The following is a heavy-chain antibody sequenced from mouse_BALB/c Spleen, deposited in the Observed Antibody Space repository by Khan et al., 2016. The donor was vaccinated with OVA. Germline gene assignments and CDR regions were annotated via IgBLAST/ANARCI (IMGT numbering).Heavy chain of an antibody. CDR1: GFTFSNYW. V-gene: IGHV6-6*02. CDR3: APFTGGDFDY. D-gene: IGHD1-1*02. J-gene: IGHJ2*01. CDR2: ISLKSNNYAT. Sequence: EVQLQESGGGLVQPGGTMKLSCVASGFTFSNYWMNWVRQSPEKGLEWVAEISLKSNNYATHYAESVKGRFTISRDDSKSSVYLQMNNLRAEDTGVYYCAPFTGGDFDYWGQGTTLTVSS.